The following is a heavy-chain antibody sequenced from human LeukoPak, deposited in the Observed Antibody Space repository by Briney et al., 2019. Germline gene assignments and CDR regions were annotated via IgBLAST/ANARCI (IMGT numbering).Heavy chain of an antibody. CDR2: TYYRSKWYN. CDR3: ARGQYSAHDY. V-gene: IGHV6-1*01. D-gene: IGHD4-11*01. J-gene: IGHJ4*02. CDR1: GDNVFSSSVA. Sequence: SQTLSLTCAISGDNVFSSSVAWNWIRQSPSRGLEWLGRTYYRSKWYNDYAVSVKSRITINLDTSKDQLSLQLNSVTPEDTAVYYCARGQYSAHDYWGQGTLVTVSS.